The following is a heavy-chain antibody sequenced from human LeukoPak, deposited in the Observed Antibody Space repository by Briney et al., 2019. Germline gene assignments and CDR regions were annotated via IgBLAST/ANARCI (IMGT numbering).Heavy chain of an antibody. Sequence: PSQTLSLTCTVSGGSISSGVYYWSWIRQHPGKGLEWIGYIYYSGSTYYNPSLKSRVTISVDTSKNQFSLKLSSVTAADTAVYYCAREGYDLNYYYYGMDVWGQGTTVTVSS. CDR2: IYYSGST. CDR3: AREGYDLNYYYYGMDV. V-gene: IGHV4-31*03. J-gene: IGHJ6*02. CDR1: GGSISSGVYY. D-gene: IGHD5-12*01.